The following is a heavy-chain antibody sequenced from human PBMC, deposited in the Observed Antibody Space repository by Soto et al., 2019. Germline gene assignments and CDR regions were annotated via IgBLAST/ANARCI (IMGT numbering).Heavy chain of an antibody. J-gene: IGHJ4*02. D-gene: IGHD3-16*01. CDR3: ATYRRGEGGRGY. Sequence: QVQLQESGPGLVKPSETLSLTCTVSGGSVSSHHWTWIRQPPGKGLEWIGDYSDSTSYSPSLTSRVTISAGTSKNKFSLKLGSVTATHQAVYYCATYRRGEGGRGYWGQGTLVTVSS. CDR1: GGSVSSHH. V-gene: IGHV4-59*08. CDR2: DYSDST.